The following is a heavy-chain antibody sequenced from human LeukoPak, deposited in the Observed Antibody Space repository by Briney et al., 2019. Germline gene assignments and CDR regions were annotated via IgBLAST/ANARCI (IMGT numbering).Heavy chain of an antibody. Sequence: GRSLRLSCAASGFTFDDYAMHWVRQAPGKGLEWVSGISWNSGSIGYADSVKGRFTISRDNAKNSLYLQMNSLRAEDTALYYCAKDSLAAAGADAFDIWGQGTMVTVSS. D-gene: IGHD6-13*01. J-gene: IGHJ3*02. V-gene: IGHV3-9*01. CDR1: GFTFDDYA. CDR3: AKDSLAAAGADAFDI. CDR2: ISWNSGSI.